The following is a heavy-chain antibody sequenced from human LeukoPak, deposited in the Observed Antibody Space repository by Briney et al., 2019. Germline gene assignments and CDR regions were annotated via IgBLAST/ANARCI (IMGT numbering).Heavy chain of an antibody. CDR2: ISGSGGTT. J-gene: IGHJ4*02. Sequence: PGGSLRLSCAASGFTFSSHAMSWVCQAPGKGLEWVSAISGSGGTTYYADSVKGRFTISRDNSKNTLYLQMNGLRAEDTALYYCAKDRLPVQRGIDYWGQGTLVTVSS. CDR1: GFTFSSHA. CDR3: AKDRLPVQRGIDY. D-gene: IGHD3-16*01. V-gene: IGHV3-23*01.